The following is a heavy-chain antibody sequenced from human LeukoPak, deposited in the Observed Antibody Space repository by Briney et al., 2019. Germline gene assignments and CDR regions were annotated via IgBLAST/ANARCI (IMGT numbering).Heavy chain of an antibody. CDR3: ASGTDSYDSGGFFREPFFAY. J-gene: IGHJ4*02. D-gene: IGHD3-22*01. V-gene: IGHV3-23*01. CDR2: ISGSGGST. CDR1: GFTFSSYA. Sequence: PGGSLRLSCAASGFTFSSYAMSWVRQAPGKGLEWVSAISGSGGSTYYADSVKGRFTVSRDSAKNSLYLQMNNLRAEDTAVYYCASGTDSYDSGGFFREPFFAYWGQGTLVTVSS.